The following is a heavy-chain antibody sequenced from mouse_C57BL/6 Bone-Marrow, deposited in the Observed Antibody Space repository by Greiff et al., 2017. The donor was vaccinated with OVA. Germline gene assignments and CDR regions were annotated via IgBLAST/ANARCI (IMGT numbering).Heavy chain of an antibody. CDR3: ANYYGSSYWYFDV. J-gene: IGHJ1*03. V-gene: IGHV2-5*01. D-gene: IGHD1-1*01. CDR2: IWRGGST. Sequence: QVQLQQSGPGLVQPSQSLSITCTVSGFSLTSYGVHWVRQSPGKGLEWLGVIWRGGSTAYNAAFMSRLSTSKDNSTSQVFFKMNSLQADDTAIYYCANYYGSSYWYFDVWDTGTAVTVSA. CDR1: GFSLTSYG.